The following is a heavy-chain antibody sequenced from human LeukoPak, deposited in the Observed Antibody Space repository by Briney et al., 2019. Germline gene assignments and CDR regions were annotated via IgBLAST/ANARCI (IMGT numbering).Heavy chain of an antibody. CDR3: ARGLTAAGASAFDY. CDR1: GFTFSSYW. J-gene: IGHJ4*02. CDR2: ILTDGSIT. V-gene: IGHV3-74*01. Sequence: GGSLRLSCAASGFTFSSYWMHWVRHAPGKGLVWVSRILTDGSITTYADSVKGRFTISRDNAKNTLYLQMNSLRADDTAIYYCARGLTAAGASAFDYWGQGTLVTVSS. D-gene: IGHD6-13*01.